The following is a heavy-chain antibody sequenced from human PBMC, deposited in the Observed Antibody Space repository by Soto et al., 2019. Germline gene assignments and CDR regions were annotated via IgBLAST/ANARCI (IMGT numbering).Heavy chain of an antibody. CDR2: ISYGGST. CDR1: GGSINSGGYC. CDR3: SRGILV. V-gene: IGHV4-31*03. J-gene: IGHJ4*02. D-gene: IGHD5-18*01. Sequence: QVQLQESGPGLVKPSQTLSLTCTVSGGSINSGGYCWSWIRQPPGKGLDWIGCISYGGSTSYNTSLKSRVTRSVYASKNQFSLRLTAVTAADTAVYYCSRGILVWGQGALITVSS.